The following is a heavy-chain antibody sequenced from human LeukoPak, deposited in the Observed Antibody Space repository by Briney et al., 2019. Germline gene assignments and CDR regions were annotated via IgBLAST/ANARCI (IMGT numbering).Heavy chain of an antibody. CDR1: GFTFSAYT. D-gene: IGHD4-17*01. Sequence: GGSLRLSCAASGFTFSAYTMNWVRQAPGKGLEWVSSISSSSSYIHYPDSVKGRFTISRDNAKNSLYLQMSNLRAEDTAVYYCARDPYGDYYFDYWGQGTLVTVSS. CDR3: ARDPYGDYYFDY. J-gene: IGHJ4*02. V-gene: IGHV3-21*01. CDR2: ISSSSSYI.